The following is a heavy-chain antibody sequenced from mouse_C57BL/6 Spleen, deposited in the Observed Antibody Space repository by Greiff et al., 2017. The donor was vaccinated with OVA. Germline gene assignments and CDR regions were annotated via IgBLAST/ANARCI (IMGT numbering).Heavy chain of an antibody. CDR3: ALTTVVADWYFDV. J-gene: IGHJ1*03. Sequence: QVQLQQPGAELVMPGASVKLSCKASGYTFPSYWMHWVKQRPGQGLEWVGEIDPSDSYTNYNQKFKGKSTLTVDKSSSTAYMQLSSLTSEDSAVYYCALTTVVADWYFDVWGTGTTVTVSS. CDR2: IDPSDSYT. CDR1: GYTFPSYW. D-gene: IGHD1-1*01. V-gene: IGHV1-69*01.